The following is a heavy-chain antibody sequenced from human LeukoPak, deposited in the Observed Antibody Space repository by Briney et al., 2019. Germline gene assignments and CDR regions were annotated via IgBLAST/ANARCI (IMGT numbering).Heavy chain of an antibody. Sequence: PGGSLRLSCAVSGFTFSSYAMTWVRQAPGKGLEWVSLISDSGGATYYADSVKGRFTISRDNSKNTLYLQMNSLRAEDTAVYYCAKDLYGSSPDYWGQGTLVTVSS. J-gene: IGHJ4*02. D-gene: IGHD6-13*01. CDR3: AKDLYGSSPDY. CDR1: GFTFSSYA. CDR2: ISDSGGAT. V-gene: IGHV3-23*01.